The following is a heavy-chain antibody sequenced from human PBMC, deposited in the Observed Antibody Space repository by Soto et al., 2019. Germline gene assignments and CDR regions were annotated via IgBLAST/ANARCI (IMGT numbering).Heavy chain of an antibody. V-gene: IGHV2-5*01. CDR3: AHRIDIRLPPVHSDY. D-gene: IGHD3-9*01. CDR2: IYWNDDK. J-gene: IGHJ4*02. Sequence: SWIRQPPGKALEWLALIYWNDDKRYSPSLKSRLTITKDTSKNQVVLTMTNMDHVDTATYYCAHRIDIRLPPVHSDYPGPGHLVTLSS.